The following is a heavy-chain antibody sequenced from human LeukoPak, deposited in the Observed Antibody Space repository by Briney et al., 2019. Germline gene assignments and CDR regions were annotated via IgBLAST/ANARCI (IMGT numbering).Heavy chain of an antibody. D-gene: IGHD1-26*01. CDR1: GGSFSGYY. CDR3: ASGGNYFDY. V-gene: IGHV4-59*08. J-gene: IGHJ4*02. CDR2: IYYSGST. Sequence: PSETLSLTCAVYGGSFSGYYWSWIRQPPGKGLEWIGYIYYSGSTNYNPSLKSRVTISVDTSKNQFSLKLSSVTAADTAVYYCASGGNYFDYWGQGTLVTVSS.